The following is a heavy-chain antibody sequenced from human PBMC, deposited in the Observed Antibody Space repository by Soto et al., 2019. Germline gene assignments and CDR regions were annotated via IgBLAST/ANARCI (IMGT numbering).Heavy chain of an antibody. J-gene: IGHJ3*02. CDR2: ISYDGSNK. CDR3: AKGYCTNGVRYKAEDAFDI. V-gene: IGHV3-30*18. Sequence: GGSLRLSCAASGFTFSSYGMHWVRRAPGKGLEWVAVISYDGSNKYYADSVKGRFTISRDNSKNTLYLQMNSLRAEDTAVYYCAKGYCTNGVRYKAEDAFDIWGQGTMVTVSS. D-gene: IGHD2-8*01. CDR1: GFTFSSYG.